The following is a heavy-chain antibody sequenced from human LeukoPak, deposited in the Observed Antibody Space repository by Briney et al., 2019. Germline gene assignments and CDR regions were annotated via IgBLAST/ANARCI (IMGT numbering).Heavy chain of an antibody. CDR3: ARVKSRWWRFDY. V-gene: IGHV3-30-3*01. Sequence: GGSLRLSCAASGFTFSSYTMHWVRQAPGKGLEWVAVISYDGTNKYYADSVKGRFTISRDNSKDTLYLQMNSLRTEDTAVYYCARVKSRWWRFDYWGQGTLVTVSS. D-gene: IGHD6-13*01. CDR2: ISYDGTNK. J-gene: IGHJ4*02. CDR1: GFTFSSYT.